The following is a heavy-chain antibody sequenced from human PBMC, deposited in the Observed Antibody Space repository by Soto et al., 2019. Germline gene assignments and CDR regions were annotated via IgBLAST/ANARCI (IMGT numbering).Heavy chain of an antibody. Sequence: ASMKVSCKPSGYTFTSYTMHWVRQAPGQRLEWMGWINAGNGNTKYSQRFQGRVTITRDTSASTAYMELSSLRSEDTAVYYCARSIVVVTALDYWGQGTLVPVSS. CDR2: INAGNGNT. V-gene: IGHV1-3*01. J-gene: IGHJ4*02. D-gene: IGHD2-21*02. CDR3: ARSIVVVTALDY. CDR1: GYTFTSYT.